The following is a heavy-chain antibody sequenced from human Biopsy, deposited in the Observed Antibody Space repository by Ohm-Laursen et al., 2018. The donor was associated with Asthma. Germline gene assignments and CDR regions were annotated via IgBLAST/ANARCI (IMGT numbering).Heavy chain of an antibody. Sequence: SDTLSLTCTVSGGSMSSSSYYWGWIRQPPGKGLEWMGSISYTGSAYHNPSLKSRVTISVDTSKNHFSLKLSSVTAAVTAVYYCARHWDWGSFFDYWGQGTPVTVSS. V-gene: IGHV4-39*01. CDR2: ISYTGSA. J-gene: IGHJ4*02. CDR1: GGSMSSSSYY. CDR3: ARHWDWGSFFDY. D-gene: IGHD7-27*01.